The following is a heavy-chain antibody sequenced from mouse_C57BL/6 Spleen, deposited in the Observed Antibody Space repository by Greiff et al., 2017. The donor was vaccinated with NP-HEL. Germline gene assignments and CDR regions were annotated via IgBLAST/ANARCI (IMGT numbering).Heavy chain of an antibody. D-gene: IGHD5-1*01. J-gene: IGHJ4*01. Sequence: VQLQQSGAEFVKPGASVKLSCTASGFTFTSYWMQWVKQTPGQGLEWIGEIGPSDSYTNYKQKFKGQSTLTGDKAYITSYMQLTSLRSEDSAVYYCARGDCTNYYSMDYWGQGTSVTVSA. CDR2: IGPSDSYT. V-gene: IGHV1-50*01. CDR3: ARGDCTNYYSMDY. CDR1: GFTFTSYW.